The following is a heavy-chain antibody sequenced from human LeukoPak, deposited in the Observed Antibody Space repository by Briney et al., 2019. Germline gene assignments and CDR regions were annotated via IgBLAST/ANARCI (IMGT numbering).Heavy chain of an antibody. V-gene: IGHV4-34*01. D-gene: IGHD2-21*01. CDR3: ARHGDPRISDSRGYMDV. Sequence: SETLSLTCAVYGGSFSGYYWGWIRQPPGKGLEWIGGIYYSGSTYYNPSLKSRVTISVDTSKNQFSLKLSSVTAADTAVYYCARHGDPRISDSRGYMDVWGKGTTVTVSS. CDR1: GGSFSGYY. J-gene: IGHJ6*03. CDR2: IYYSGST.